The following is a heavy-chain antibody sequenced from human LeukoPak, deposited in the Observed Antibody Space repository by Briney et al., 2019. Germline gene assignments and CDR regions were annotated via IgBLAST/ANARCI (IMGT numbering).Heavy chain of an antibody. D-gene: IGHD4-17*01. CDR1: GYTFTGYY. Sequence: ASVKVSCKASGYTFTGYYMHWVRQAPAPGHEWMGWINPNSGGTNYAQKFQGRVTMTRDTSINTAYMELSRLRSDDTAVYYCAREGSTTEDAFDIWGQGTMVTVSS. CDR3: AREGSTTEDAFDI. J-gene: IGHJ3*02. V-gene: IGHV1-2*02. CDR2: INPNSGGT.